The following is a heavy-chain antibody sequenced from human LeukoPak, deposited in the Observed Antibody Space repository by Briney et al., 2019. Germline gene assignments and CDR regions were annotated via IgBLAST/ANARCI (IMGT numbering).Heavy chain of an antibody. D-gene: IGHD3-16*01. CDR2: IKHDGSEK. CDR3: ARALSHCLGY. CDR1: GFNFSKYW. J-gene: IGHJ4*02. Sequence: GGSLRLSCVVSGFNFSKYWMNWVRQAPGKGLEWVANIKHDGSEKYYVDSVKGRFSISRDNAKKSLYLQINSLRAEDTAVYYCARALSHCLGYWGQGTLVTVSS. V-gene: IGHV3-7*01.